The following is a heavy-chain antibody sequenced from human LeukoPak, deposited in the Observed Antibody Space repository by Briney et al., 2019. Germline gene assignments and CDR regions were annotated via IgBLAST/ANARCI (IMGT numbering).Heavy chain of an antibody. CDR1: GFTVSSNY. Sequence: PGGSLRLSCAASGFTVSSNYMSWVRQAPGKGLEWVSSISSSGLYIYYADSVKGRFTISRDNAKNSLYLQMSSLRAEDTAVYYCAREERDGYNYYWYFDLWGRGTLVTVSS. V-gene: IGHV3-21*01. CDR3: AREERDGYNYYWYFDL. D-gene: IGHD5-24*01. CDR2: ISSSGLYI. J-gene: IGHJ2*01.